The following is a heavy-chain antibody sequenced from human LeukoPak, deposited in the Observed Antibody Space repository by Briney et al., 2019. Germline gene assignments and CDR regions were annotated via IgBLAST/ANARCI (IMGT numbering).Heavy chain of an antibody. J-gene: IGHJ4*02. CDR2: ISSSGSTI. V-gene: IGHV3-11*04. CDR3: AKDERYFDWYIDY. Sequence: PGGSLRLSCAASGFTFSDYYMSWVRQAPGKGLEWVSYISSSGSTIYYADSVKGRFTISRDNAKNSLYLQMNSLRAEDTAVYYCAKDERYFDWYIDYWGQGTLVTVSS. D-gene: IGHD3-9*01. CDR1: GFTFSDYY.